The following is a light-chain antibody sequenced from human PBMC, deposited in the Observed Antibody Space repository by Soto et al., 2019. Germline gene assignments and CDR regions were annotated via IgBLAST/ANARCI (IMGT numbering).Light chain of an antibody. J-gene: IGLJ1*01. V-gene: IGLV2-14*01. CDR2: DVS. CDR3: SSYTSSTYYV. CDR1: SSDVGGYNY. Sequence: QSALTQPASVSGSPGQSITISCTGTSSDVGGYNYVSWYQQHPGKAPKLMIYDVSNRPSGVSNRFSGSKSGNTASLTISGLQAEDKADYYCSSYTSSTYYVSGPGTKVTVL.